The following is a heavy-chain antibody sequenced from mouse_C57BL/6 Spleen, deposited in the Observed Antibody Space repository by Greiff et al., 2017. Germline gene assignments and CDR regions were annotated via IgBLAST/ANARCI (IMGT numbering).Heavy chain of an antibody. J-gene: IGHJ4*01. CDR2: ILPGSGST. CDR3: ARVDYGLHEDRYYAMDY. Sequence: QVQLQQSGAELMKPGASVKLSCKATGYTFTGYWIEWVKQRPGHGLEWIGEILPGSGSTNYNEKFKGKATFTADTSSNTAYMQRSSLTTEDSAIYYCARVDYGLHEDRYYAMDYWGQGTSVTVSS. V-gene: IGHV1-9*01. CDR1: GYTFTGYW. D-gene: IGHD1-1*02.